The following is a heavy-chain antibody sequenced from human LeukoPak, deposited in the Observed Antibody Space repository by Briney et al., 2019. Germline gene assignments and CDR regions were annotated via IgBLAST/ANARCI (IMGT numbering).Heavy chain of an antibody. CDR2: IGSSGSTI. J-gene: IGHJ4*02. CDR1: GFTFSSYE. Sequence: GGSLRLSCAASGFTFSSYEMNWVRQAPGKGLEWVSYIGSSGSTIYYADSVKGRFTISRDNAKNSLYLQMNSLRAEDTAVYYCARDRGNGDSAFDYWGQGTLVTVSS. D-gene: IGHD4-17*01. CDR3: ARDRGNGDSAFDY. V-gene: IGHV3-48*03.